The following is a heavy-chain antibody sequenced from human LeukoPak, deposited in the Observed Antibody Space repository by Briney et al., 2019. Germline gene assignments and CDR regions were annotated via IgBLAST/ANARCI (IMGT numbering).Heavy chain of an antibody. CDR3: ARDGSYGSGSDAFDI. CDR1: GFTFSSYG. J-gene: IGHJ3*02. CDR2: IWYYGSNK. Sequence: GGSLRLSCAASGFTFSSYGMHWVRQAPGKELEWVAVIWYYGSNKYYADSVKGRFTISRDNSKNTLYLQMNSLRAEDTAVYYCARDGSYGSGSDAFDIWGQGTMVTVSS. D-gene: IGHD3-10*01. V-gene: IGHV3-33*01.